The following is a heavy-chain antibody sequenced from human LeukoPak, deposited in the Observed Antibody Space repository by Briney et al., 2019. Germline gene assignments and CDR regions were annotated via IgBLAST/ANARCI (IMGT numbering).Heavy chain of an antibody. CDR3: AKVREDIVLVVAATDPLDY. D-gene: IGHD2-15*01. CDR2: ISSSGSTI. Sequence: GGSLRLSCAASGFTFSSYEMNWVRQAPGKGLEWVSYISSSGSTIYYADSVKGRFTISRDNSKNTLYLQMNSLRAEDTAVYYCAKVREDIVLVVAATDPLDYWGQGTLVNVSS. CDR1: GFTFSSYE. V-gene: IGHV3-48*03. J-gene: IGHJ4*02.